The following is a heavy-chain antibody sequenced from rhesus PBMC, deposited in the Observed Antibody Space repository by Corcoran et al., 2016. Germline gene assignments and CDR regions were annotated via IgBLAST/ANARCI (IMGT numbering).Heavy chain of an antibody. CDR1: GGSISSGYD. V-gene: IGHV4-76*01. CDR3: ARGPSFDY. Sequence: QVQLQESGPGVVKPSETLSLTCAVSGGSISSGYDWSWIRQPPGKGLEWIGYIYGSSGSTNYNPSLKNRVTISKDASKNQFSLKLSSVTAADTAVYYCARGPSFDYWGQGVLVTVSS. D-gene: IGHD5-12*01. J-gene: IGHJ4*01. CDR2: IYGSSGST.